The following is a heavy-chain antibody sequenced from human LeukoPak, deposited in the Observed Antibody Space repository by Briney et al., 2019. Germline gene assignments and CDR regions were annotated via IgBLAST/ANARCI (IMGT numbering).Heavy chain of an antibody. Sequence: GASVKVSCKASGYTFTSYGISWVRQAPGQGLEWMGWISAYNGNTNYAQKLQGRVTMTTDTSTSTAYMELRSLRAEDTAVYYCVKGELLWFGELEVFDYWGQGTLVTVSS. CDR3: VKGELLWFGELEVFDY. CDR1: GYTFTSYG. V-gene: IGHV1-18*04. CDR2: ISAYNGNT. J-gene: IGHJ4*02. D-gene: IGHD3-10*01.